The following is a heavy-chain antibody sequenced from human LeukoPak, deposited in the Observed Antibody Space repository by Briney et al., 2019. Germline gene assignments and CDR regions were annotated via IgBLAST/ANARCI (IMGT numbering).Heavy chain of an antibody. V-gene: IGHV4-59*01. CDR3: ARVIRYYYDSSGYDAFDI. D-gene: IGHD3-22*01. CDR2: IYYSGST. J-gene: IGHJ3*02. CDR1: GGSISSYY. Sequence: KASETLSLTCTVSGGSISSYYWSWIRQPPGKGLEWIGYIYYSGSTNYNPSLKSRVTISVDTSKNQFSLKLSSVIAADTAVYYCARVIRYYYDSSGYDAFDIWGQGTMVTVSS.